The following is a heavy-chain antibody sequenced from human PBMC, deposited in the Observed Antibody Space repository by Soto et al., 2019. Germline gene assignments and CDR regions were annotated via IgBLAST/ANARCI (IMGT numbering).Heavy chain of an antibody. V-gene: IGHV4-4*02. D-gene: IGHD2-8*01. Sequence: QVQLQESGPGLVKPSETLSLTCAVSGGSISTNDWWTWVRQPPGKGLEWIGDIHHTGSTTNYSPSLQSRVTVSIDKSENQFSLRLTSVTAADTAVYYCATRDCTNNVCHFPWCQGTLVTVSS. CDR1: GGSISTNDW. J-gene: IGHJ5*02. CDR3: ATRDCTNNVCHFP. CDR2: IHHTGSTT.